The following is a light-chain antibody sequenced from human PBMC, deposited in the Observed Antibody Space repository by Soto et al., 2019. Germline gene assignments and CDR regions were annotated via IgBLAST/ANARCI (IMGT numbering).Light chain of an antibody. CDR2: DAS. Sequence: EIVLTQSPATLSLSPGERATLSCRASQSVSSYLAWYQQKPGQAPRLLIYDASNRATGIPVRFSGSGSGTDFTLTISSLEPEDFAVYYCQQRSNWPRFGQGTKVEIK. CDR3: QQRSNWPR. V-gene: IGKV3-11*01. CDR1: QSVSSY. J-gene: IGKJ1*01.